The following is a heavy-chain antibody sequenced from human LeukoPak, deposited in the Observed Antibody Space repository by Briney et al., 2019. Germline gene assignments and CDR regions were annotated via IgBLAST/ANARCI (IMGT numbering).Heavy chain of an antibody. Sequence: SETLSLTCAVYGGSFSGYYWTWIRQPPGKGLEWIGYIHYSGSTNYNPSLKSRVTISVDTSKNQFSLKLSSVTAADTAVYYCARASVTYYYYYYMDVWGKGTTVTVSS. CDR3: ARASVTYYYYYYMDV. CDR2: IHYSGST. V-gene: IGHV4-59*01. J-gene: IGHJ6*03. D-gene: IGHD4-11*01. CDR1: GGSFSGYY.